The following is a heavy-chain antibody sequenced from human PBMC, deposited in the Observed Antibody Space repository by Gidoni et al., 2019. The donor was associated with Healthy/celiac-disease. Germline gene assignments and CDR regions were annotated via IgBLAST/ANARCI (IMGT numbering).Heavy chain of an antibody. J-gene: IGHJ4*02. D-gene: IGHD6-13*01. CDR1: GYTLTSYY. Sequence: QVQLVQSGAEVKKPGASVKVSCQASGYTLTSYYMHWVRQAPGQGLEWMGIINPSGGSTSYAQKFQGRVTKTRDTSTSTVYMELSSLRSEDTAVYYCATSPRPAAVQYYFDYWGQGTLVTVSS. CDR3: ATSPRPAAVQYYFDY. CDR2: INPSGGST. V-gene: IGHV1-46*01.